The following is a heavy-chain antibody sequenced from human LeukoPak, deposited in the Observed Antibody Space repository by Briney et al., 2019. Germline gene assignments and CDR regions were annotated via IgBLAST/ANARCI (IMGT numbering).Heavy chain of an antibody. CDR1: GFTFSSYA. CDR2: ISYDGSNK. D-gene: IGHD1-1*01. Sequence: GRSLRLSCAASGFTFSSYAMHWVRQAPGKGLEWVAVISYDGSNKYYADSVKGRFTISRDNSKNTLYLQMNSLRAEDTAVYYCEREVQLERSPPCGMDVWGKGTTVTVSS. V-gene: IGHV3-30*04. CDR3: EREVQLERSPPCGMDV. J-gene: IGHJ6*04.